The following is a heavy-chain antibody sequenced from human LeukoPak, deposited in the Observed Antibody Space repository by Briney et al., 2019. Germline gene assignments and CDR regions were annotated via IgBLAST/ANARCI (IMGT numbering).Heavy chain of an antibody. V-gene: IGHV3-43*02. D-gene: IGHD6-6*01. Sequence: GGSLRLSCAASGFTFDDYAMHWVRQAPGKGLEWVSLISGDGGSTYYADSVKGRFTISRDNGKNSLYLQMNSLRTEDTALYYCAKDSYSSSSPSFDYWGQGTLVTVSS. CDR3: AKDSYSSSSPSFDY. CDR1: GFTFDDYA. J-gene: IGHJ4*02. CDR2: ISGDGGST.